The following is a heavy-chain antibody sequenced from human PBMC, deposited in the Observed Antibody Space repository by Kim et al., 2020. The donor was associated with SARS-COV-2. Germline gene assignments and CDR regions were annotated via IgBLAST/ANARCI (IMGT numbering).Heavy chain of an antibody. D-gene: IGHD6-19*01. V-gene: IGHV4-4*02. J-gene: IGHJ3*02. Sequence: PAITSRVTISEDKSKNQFSLKLSPVTAADTAVYYCARDFSSGWFIDAFDIWGQGTMVTVSS. CDR3: ARDFSSGWFIDAFDI.